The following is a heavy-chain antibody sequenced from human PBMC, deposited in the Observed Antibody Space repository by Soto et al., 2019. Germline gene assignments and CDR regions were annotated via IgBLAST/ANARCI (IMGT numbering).Heavy chain of an antibody. CDR1: GYTFTKYG. CDR3: ARGTSGYDYGLFDF. V-gene: IGHV1-18*01. Sequence: VQLVQSGGEVRKPGASVTVSCRASGYTFTKYGISWVRQAPGQGLEWMGWISADNDNTNYAQNLQGRVTMTTDTSTSTAYMQPRSLRSDDTAVYFCARGTSGYDYGLFDFWGQGTLVTVSS. J-gene: IGHJ4*02. D-gene: IGHD5-12*01. CDR2: ISADNDNT.